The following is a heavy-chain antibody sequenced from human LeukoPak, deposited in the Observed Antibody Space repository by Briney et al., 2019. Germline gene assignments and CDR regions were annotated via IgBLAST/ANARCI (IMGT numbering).Heavy chain of an antibody. V-gene: IGHV5-51*01. CDR1: GYSFTTYL. CDR3: ARRVGYCSTTSCYYFDY. Sequence: GESLKISCKGSGYSFTTYLIAWVRQMPGKGLEWMGILYPGDSGSRYSPSFQGQVTISADKSISTAYLQWSSLKASDTAMYYCARRVGYCSTTSCYYFDYWGQGTLVTVSS. CDR2: LYPGDSGS. D-gene: IGHD2-2*01. J-gene: IGHJ4*02.